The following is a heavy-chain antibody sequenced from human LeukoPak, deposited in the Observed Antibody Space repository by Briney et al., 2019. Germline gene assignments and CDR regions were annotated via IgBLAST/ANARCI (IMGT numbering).Heavy chain of an antibody. CDR1: GFTFSNYG. Sequence: AGGPLRLSCAASGFTFSNYGVSWVRQAPGKGLEWVSAITYNGGDTYYADSVKGRFTISRDNFKNTLYLQMDSLRAEDTAVYYCAKDHSSSWLIDYWGQGTLVTVSS. V-gene: IGHV3-23*01. CDR2: ITYNGGDT. CDR3: AKDHSSSWLIDY. J-gene: IGHJ4*02. D-gene: IGHD6-13*01.